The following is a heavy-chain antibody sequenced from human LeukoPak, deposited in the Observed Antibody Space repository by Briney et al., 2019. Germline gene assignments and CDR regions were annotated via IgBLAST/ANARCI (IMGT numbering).Heavy chain of an antibody. CDR2: IYYSEST. D-gene: IGHD4-17*01. J-gene: IGHJ4*02. Sequence: SETLSLTCTVSGGSISSYYWSWIRQPPGKGLEWIGYIYYSESTNYNPSLRSRVTISVDTSKNQFSLELSSVTAADTAVYYCARGGNYGDYDGYFDYWGQGTLVTVSS. CDR3: ARGGNYGDYDGYFDY. CDR1: GGSISSYY. V-gene: IGHV4-59*08.